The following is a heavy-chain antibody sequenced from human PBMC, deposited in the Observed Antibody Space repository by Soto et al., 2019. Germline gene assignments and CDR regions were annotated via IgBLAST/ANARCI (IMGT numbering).Heavy chain of an antibody. CDR1: GFTFSSYG. CDR3: AKQSPYINSWYNIDY. V-gene: IGHV3-23*01. D-gene: IGHD6-13*01. Sequence: EVQLLESGGDLVQPGGSLRLSCAASGFTFSSYGLNWVCQAPGKGLEWVPGISGSGDSTHYADSVKGRFTISKDNSKNTMYLQMNSLRAEDTAVYYCAKQSPYINSWYNIDYWGQGTLVTVSS. CDR2: ISGSGDST. J-gene: IGHJ4*02.